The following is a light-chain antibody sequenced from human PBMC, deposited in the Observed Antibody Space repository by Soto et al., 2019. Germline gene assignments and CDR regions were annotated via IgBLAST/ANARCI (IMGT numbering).Light chain of an antibody. Sequence: IPKPQSSSTPGRAFVGIVTISWGASQTISSWLAWYQQKPGKAPKRLIYGTSNLQNGAPSRFSGSGSGTEFTLTITSLQPEDFATYYCLQYNTYPRTFGQGTKVDI. J-gene: IGKJ1*01. V-gene: IGKV1-5*01. CDR2: GTS. CDR3: LQYNTYPRT. CDR1: QTISSW.